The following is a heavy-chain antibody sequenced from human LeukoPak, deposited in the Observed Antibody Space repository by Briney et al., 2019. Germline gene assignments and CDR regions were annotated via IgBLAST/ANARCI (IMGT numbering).Heavy chain of an antibody. V-gene: IGHV3-7*01. D-gene: IGHD3-9*01. CDR3: AREEGTYYDILTGNYYFDY. Sequence: GGSLRLSCAASGFTLSSYWMSWVRQAPGKGLEWVANIKQDGSEKYYVDSVKGRFTISRDNAKNSLYLQMNSLRAEDTAVYYCAREEGTYYDILTGNYYFDYWGQGTLVTVSS. CDR1: GFTLSSYW. CDR2: IKQDGSEK. J-gene: IGHJ4*02.